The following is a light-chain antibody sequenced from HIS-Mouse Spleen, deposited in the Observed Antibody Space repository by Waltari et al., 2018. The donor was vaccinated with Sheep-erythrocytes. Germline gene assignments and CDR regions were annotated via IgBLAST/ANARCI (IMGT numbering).Light chain of an antibody. CDR1: QGISSW. CDR2: AAS. CDR3: LQANSFPIT. Sequence: QMSQSPSSVCACVGDRGTRRRRASQGISSWLAWYQQKPGKAPKLLIYAASSLQSGVPSRFSGSWSPPPFSVAFCTLPPAHFATYCCLQANSFPITFGQGTRLEIK. V-gene: IGKV1-12*01. J-gene: IGKJ5*01.